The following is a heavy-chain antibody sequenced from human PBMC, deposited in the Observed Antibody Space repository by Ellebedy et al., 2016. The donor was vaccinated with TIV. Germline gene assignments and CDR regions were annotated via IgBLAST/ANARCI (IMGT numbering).Heavy chain of an antibody. CDR3: ARDGSLRLTTVTMSGWFDP. CDR2: IYYSGST. Sequence: MPSETLSLTCTVSGGSISSSSYYWGWIRQPPGKGLEWIGSIYYSGSTYYNPSLKSRVTISVDTSKNQFSLKLSSVTAADTAVYYCARDGSLRLTTVTMSGWFDPWGQGTLVTVSS. J-gene: IGHJ5*02. CDR1: GGSISSSSYY. V-gene: IGHV4-39*02. D-gene: IGHD4-17*01.